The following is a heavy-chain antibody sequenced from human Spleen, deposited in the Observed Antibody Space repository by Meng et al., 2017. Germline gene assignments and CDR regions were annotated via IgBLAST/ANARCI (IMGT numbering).Heavy chain of an antibody. CDR2: TYYRSKWYN. V-gene: IGHV6-1*01. Sequence: VQLQQSGPGLVNPSQTPSLTCAISGDSVSSHSAAWNWIRQSPSRGLEWLGRTYYRSKWYNDYAVSVKGRITIYPDTSKNQFSLQLNSVTPEDTAVYYCARGYSTSEGWFDPWGQGTLVTVSS. D-gene: IGHD6-13*01. CDR3: ARGYSTSEGWFDP. CDR1: GDSVSSHSAA. J-gene: IGHJ5*02.